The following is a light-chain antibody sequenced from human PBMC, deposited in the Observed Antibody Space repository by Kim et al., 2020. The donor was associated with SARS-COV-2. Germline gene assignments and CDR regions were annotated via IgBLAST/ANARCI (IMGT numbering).Light chain of an antibody. Sequence: AIQMTQSPSSLSASVGDRVTITCRASQGIRNDLGWYQQKPGKAPKLLIYAASTLESGVPSRFSGSGSGTDFTLTISRLQPEDFATYYCLQDYYYPRTFGQGTKVEIK. CDR3: LQDYYYPRT. CDR1: QGIRND. V-gene: IGKV1-6*01. CDR2: AAS. J-gene: IGKJ1*01.